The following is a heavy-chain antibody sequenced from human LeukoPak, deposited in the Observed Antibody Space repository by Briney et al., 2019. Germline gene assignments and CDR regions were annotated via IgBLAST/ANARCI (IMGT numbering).Heavy chain of an antibody. Sequence: ASVEVSCKASGYTFTRYGISWVLRAPGQGLEWMGWLNTYNGNTNYAQKFQGRVTMTTDTSTRTAYMELRSLRYDDTAVYYCARSSVVGSAAGDDAFDIWGQGTMVTVSS. V-gene: IGHV1-18*01. J-gene: IGHJ3*02. CDR1: GYTFTRYG. CDR2: LNTYNGNT. D-gene: IGHD2-15*01. CDR3: ARSSVVGSAAGDDAFDI.